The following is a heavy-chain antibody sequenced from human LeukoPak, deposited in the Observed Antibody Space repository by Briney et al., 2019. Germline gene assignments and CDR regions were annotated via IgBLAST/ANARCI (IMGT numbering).Heavy chain of an antibody. CDR3: AKDFRGGDSPPDYGMDV. V-gene: IGHV3-9*01. Sequence: GRSLRLSCAASGFTFDDYAMHWVRQAPGKGLEWVSGISWNSGSIGYADSVKGRFTISRDNAKNSLYLQMNSLRAEDTALYYCAKDFRGGDSPPDYGMDVWGQGTTVTVSS. J-gene: IGHJ6*02. D-gene: IGHD4-17*01. CDR1: GFTFDDYA. CDR2: ISWNSGSI.